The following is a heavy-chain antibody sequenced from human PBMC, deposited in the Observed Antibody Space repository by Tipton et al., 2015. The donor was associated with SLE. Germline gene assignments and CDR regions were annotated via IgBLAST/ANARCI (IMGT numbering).Heavy chain of an antibody. J-gene: IGHJ4*02. Sequence: TLSLTCAVSGGSISSGGYSWSWIRQPPGKGLEWIGYIYHSGSTYYNPSLKSRVTISVDRSKNQFSLKLSSVTAADTAVYYCARGHLDVDFWSGSLGFDYWGQGTLVTVSS. CDR2: IYHSGST. D-gene: IGHD3-3*01. CDR1: GGSISSGGYS. CDR3: ARGHLDVDFWSGSLGFDY. V-gene: IGHV4-30-2*01.